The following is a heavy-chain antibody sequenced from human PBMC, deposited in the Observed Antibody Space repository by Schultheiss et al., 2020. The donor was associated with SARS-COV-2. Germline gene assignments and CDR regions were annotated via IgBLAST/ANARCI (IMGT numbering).Heavy chain of an antibody. Sequence: GSLRLSCAASGFTFSSYGMHWVRQAPGKGLEWVSYISSSGSTIYYADSVKGRFTISRDNSKNTLYLQMNSLRAEDTAVYYCARDGYYYDSSGYYPDYWGQGTLVTVSS. D-gene: IGHD3-22*01. CDR3: ARDGYYYDSSGYYPDY. CDR2: ISSSGSTI. CDR1: GFTFSSYG. V-gene: IGHV3-48*01. J-gene: IGHJ4*02.